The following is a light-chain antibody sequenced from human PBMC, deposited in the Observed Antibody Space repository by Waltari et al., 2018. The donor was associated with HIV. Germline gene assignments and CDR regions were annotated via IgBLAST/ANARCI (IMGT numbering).Light chain of an antibody. V-gene: IGKV3-15*01. CDR3: QQYNNWPQT. CDR2: GAS. Sequence: ETMLTQSQATLSVSPGERANPSCRASQSVSSNLAWYQQTPGQAPRLLIDGASTRATAIPARVSGSGSGTDFTLTISSLQSEDIAIYYCQQYNNWPQTFGQGTKVEIK. J-gene: IGKJ1*01. CDR1: QSVSSN.